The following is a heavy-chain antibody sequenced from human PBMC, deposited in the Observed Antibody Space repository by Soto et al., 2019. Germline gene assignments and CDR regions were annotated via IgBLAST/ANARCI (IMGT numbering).Heavy chain of an antibody. Sequence: QVQLVQSRGEVKKPGASVKVSCKTSGYSFTTYGIIWVRQAPGQGLEWMGWISGYNGNTNYAQKLQGRVTMTPDTSARTVYVELRRLRSGDTAVYYCAREGPAPYYYYGMDVWGQGSTVTVSS. CDR2: ISGYNGNT. J-gene: IGHJ6*02. CDR3: AREGPAPYYYYGMDV. V-gene: IGHV1-18*01. CDR1: GYSFTTYG.